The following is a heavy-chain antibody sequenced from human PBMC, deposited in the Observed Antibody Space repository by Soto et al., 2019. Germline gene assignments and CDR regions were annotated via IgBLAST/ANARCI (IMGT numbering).Heavy chain of an antibody. CDR1: GYTFTSYD. D-gene: IGHD1-26*01. V-gene: IGHV1-8*01. Sequence: ASVKVSCKASGYTFTSYDINWVRQATGQGLEWMGWMNPNSGNTGYAQKFQGRVTMTRNTSISTAYMELSSLRSEDTAVYYCARDMHAGFTHYFDPWGQGTLVTVSS. J-gene: IGHJ5*02. CDR2: MNPNSGNT. CDR3: ARDMHAGFTHYFDP.